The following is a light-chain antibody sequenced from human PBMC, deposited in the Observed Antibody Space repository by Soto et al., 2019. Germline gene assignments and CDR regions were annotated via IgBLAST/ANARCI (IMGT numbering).Light chain of an antibody. Sequence: QLVLTQPASVSGSPGQSITISCTGTSSDVGGYNYVSWYQLHPGKAPKLMVYEVSNRPSGVSNRFSGSQSGNTATLTISGLQAEDEADYYCSSYTSSTAYVFGTGTKLTVL. CDR3: SSYTSSTAYV. J-gene: IGLJ1*01. CDR1: SSDVGGYNY. V-gene: IGLV2-14*01. CDR2: EVS.